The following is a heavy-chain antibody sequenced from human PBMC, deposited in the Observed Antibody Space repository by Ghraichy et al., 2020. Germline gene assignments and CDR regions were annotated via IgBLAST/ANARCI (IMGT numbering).Heavy chain of an antibody. D-gene: IGHD1-26*01. CDR1: GFTFDDYA. CDR3: AKDSGLGAIYWYFDL. J-gene: IGHJ2*01. Sequence: LSLTCAASGFTFDDYAMHWVRQAPGKGLEWVSGISWNSGSIGYADSVKGRFTISRDNAKNSLYLQMNSLRAEDTALYYCAKDSGLGAIYWYFDLWGRGTLVTVSS. V-gene: IGHV3-9*01. CDR2: ISWNSGSI.